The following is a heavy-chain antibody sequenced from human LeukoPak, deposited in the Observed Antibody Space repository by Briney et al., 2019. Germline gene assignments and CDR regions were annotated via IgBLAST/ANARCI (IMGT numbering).Heavy chain of an antibody. J-gene: IGHJ3*02. CDR2: ISWNSGSI. CDR3: AKDMRRWFPGHDAFDI. CDR1: GFTFDDYA. Sequence: GRSLRLSCAASGFTFDDYAMHWVRQAPGKGLEWVSGISWNSGSIGYADSVKGRFTISRDNAKNSLYLRMNSLRAEDTALYYCAKDMRRWFPGHDAFDIWGQGTMVTVSS. D-gene: IGHD4-23*01. V-gene: IGHV3-9*01.